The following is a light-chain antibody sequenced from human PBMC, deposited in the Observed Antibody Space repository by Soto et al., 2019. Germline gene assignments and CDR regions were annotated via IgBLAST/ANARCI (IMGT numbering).Light chain of an antibody. Sequence: DIQMTQSPSSLSASVGDRVTITCLASQAISKYLAWYQQKPGKVPELLIYAASSLQSGVPSRFSGSGSGTDFTLTITSPQPEDGATDYGQKYNGAQLTFDGGTEVETK. V-gene: IGKV1-27*01. CDR3: QKYNGAQLT. J-gene: IGKJ4*02. CDR1: QAISKY. CDR2: AAS.